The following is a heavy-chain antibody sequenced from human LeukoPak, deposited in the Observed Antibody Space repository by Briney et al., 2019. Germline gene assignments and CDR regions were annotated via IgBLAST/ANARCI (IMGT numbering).Heavy chain of an antibody. CDR2: IYYSGST. V-gene: IGHV4-31*03. CDR3: AREIQGDPRFDY. J-gene: IGHJ4*02. D-gene: IGHD5-18*01. CDR1: GGSISSGGYY. Sequence: SETLSLTCTVSGGSISSGGYYWSWIRQHPGKGLEWIGYIYYSGSTYYNPSLKSRVTISVDTSKNQFSLKLSSVTAADTAVYYCAREIQGDPRFDYWGQGTLVTVSS.